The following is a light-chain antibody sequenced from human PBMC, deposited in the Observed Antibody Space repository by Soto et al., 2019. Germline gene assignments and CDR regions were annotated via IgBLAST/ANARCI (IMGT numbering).Light chain of an antibody. CDR2: DAS. Sequence: ENVLTQSPATLSLSPGERATLSCGASQSVPRDYLAWYQQKPGLAPRLLIYDASTRAIGIPDRFSGSGSGTDFTLTVSRLEPEDFAVYYCQQYATPPITFGQGTRLEIK. CDR3: QQYATPPIT. J-gene: IGKJ5*01. CDR1: QSVPRDY. V-gene: IGKV3D-20*01.